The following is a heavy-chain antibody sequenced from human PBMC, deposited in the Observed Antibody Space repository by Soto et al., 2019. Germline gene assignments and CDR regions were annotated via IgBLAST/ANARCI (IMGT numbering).Heavy chain of an antibody. CDR3: ARAGHDYVWGSYRYRGAFDI. D-gene: IGHD3-16*02. CDR1: GGSISSYY. J-gene: IGHJ3*02. CDR2: IYYSGST. V-gene: IGHV4-59*01. Sequence: PSETLSLTCTVSGGSISSYYWSWIRQPPGKGLEWIGYIYYSGSTNYNPSLKSRVTISVDTSKNQFSLKLSSVTAADTAVYYCARAGHDYVWGSYRYRGAFDIWGQGTMVTVSS.